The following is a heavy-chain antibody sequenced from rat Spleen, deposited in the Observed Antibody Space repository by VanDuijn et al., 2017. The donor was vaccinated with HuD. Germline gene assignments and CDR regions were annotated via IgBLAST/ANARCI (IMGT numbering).Heavy chain of an antibody. Sequence: EVQLVESGGGLVQPGRSLKLSCAASGFTFSDYYMAWVRQAPTKGLEWVAIITYDGSSTYYRDSVKGRFTISRDNAKNTQYLQMDSLRSEDTATYYCTRGYVMDAWGQGASVTVSS. J-gene: IGHJ4*01. CDR1: GFTFSDYY. CDR2: ITYDGSST. CDR3: TRGYVMDA. V-gene: IGHV5-29*01.